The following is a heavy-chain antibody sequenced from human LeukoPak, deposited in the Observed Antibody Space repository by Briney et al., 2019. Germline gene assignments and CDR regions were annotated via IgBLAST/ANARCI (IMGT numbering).Heavy chain of an antibody. CDR3: ARLPYVDTAMVPDY. CDR1: GGSISSSSYY. V-gene: IGHV4-39*01. Sequence: SETLSLTCTVSGGSISSSSYYWGWIRQPPGKGLEWIGSIYYSGSTYYNPSPKSRVTISVDTSKNQFSLKLSSVTAADTAVYYCARLPYVDTAMVPDYWGQGTLVTVSS. CDR2: IYYSGST. D-gene: IGHD5-18*01. J-gene: IGHJ4*02.